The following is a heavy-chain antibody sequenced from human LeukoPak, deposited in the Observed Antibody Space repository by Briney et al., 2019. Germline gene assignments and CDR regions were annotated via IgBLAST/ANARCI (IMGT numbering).Heavy chain of an antibody. CDR3: ARLRPKRAYCSSTSCHRGPFDY. CDR1: GGSFNGYY. Sequence: SETLSLTCAVYGGSFNGYYRSWIRQPPGKGLEWIGEINHSGSTNYNPSLKSRVTISVDTSKNQFSLKLTSVTAADTSVYYCARLRPKRAYCSSTSCHRGPFDYWGQGTLVTVSS. V-gene: IGHV4-34*01. J-gene: IGHJ4*02. CDR2: INHSGST. D-gene: IGHD2-2*02.